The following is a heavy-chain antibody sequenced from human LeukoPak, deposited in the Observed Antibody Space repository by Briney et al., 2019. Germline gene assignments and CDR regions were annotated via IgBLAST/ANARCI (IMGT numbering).Heavy chain of an antibody. CDR1: GYTFTYYY. Sequence: ASVKVSCKASGYTFTYYYMHWVRQAPGQGLEWMAIINTSGGSTNYAQKFQGRLTVTRDTSTSTVYMELSSLRSEDTAVYYCARPLTSAAXSYXFVXWGQGXLVTV. D-gene: IGHD3/OR15-3a*01. V-gene: IGHV1-46*01. J-gene: IGHJ1*01. CDR2: INTSGGST. CDR3: ARPLTSAAXSYXFVX.